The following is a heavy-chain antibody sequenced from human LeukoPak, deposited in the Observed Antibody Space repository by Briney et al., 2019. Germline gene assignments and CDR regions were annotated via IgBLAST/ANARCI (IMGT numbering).Heavy chain of an antibody. Sequence: KSSETLSLTCTVSGYSISSGYYWGWIRQPPGKGLEWIGSIYHSGSTYYNPSLKSRVTISVDTSKNQFSLKLSSATAADTAVYYCARQHYDFWSGYYKDYYYYYMDVWGKGTTVTVSS. V-gene: IGHV4-38-2*02. CDR2: IYHSGST. CDR3: ARQHYDFWSGYYKDYYYYYMDV. J-gene: IGHJ6*03. CDR1: GYSISSGYY. D-gene: IGHD3-3*01.